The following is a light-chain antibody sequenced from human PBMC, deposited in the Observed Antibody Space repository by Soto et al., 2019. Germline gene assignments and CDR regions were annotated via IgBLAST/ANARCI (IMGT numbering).Light chain of an antibody. CDR2: DAS. J-gene: IGKJ1*01. CDR3: QQYNSRTWT. V-gene: IGKV1-5*01. CDR1: QNIRSR. Sequence: DFQMTQSPSTLSASVGDRVTITCRASQNIRSRLAWFQQKPGKAPKLLIYDASSLESGVPSRFSGSGSGTEFTLTISSLQPDDFATYYCQQYNSRTWTFGQGTKVDIK.